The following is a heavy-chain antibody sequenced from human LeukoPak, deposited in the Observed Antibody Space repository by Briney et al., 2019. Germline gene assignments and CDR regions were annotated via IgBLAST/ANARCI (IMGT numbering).Heavy chain of an antibody. CDR3: ARAPSGGYYSWYFDY. CDR2: IYYSGST. J-gene: IGHJ4*02. Sequence: SETLSLTCTVSGGSISSYYWSWIRQPPGKGLEWIGYIYYSGSTNYNPSLKSRVTISVDTSKNQFSLKLSSVTAADTAVYYCARAPSGGYYSWYFDYWGQGTLVTVSS. CDR1: GGSISSYY. V-gene: IGHV4-59*01. D-gene: IGHD3-22*01.